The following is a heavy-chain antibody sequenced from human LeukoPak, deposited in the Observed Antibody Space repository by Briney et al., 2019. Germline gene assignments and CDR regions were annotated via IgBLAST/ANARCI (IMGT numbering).Heavy chain of an antibody. D-gene: IGHD1-26*01. Sequence: GASVKVSCKASGYTFTGYYMHWVRQAPGQGLEWMGRINPNSGGTNYARKFQGRVTMTRDTSTSTVYMELSSLRSEDTAVYYCARDGSGSYDGPFDYWGQGILVTVSS. CDR2: INPNSGGT. V-gene: IGHV1-2*06. CDR3: ARDGSGSYDGPFDY. CDR1: GYTFTGYY. J-gene: IGHJ4*02.